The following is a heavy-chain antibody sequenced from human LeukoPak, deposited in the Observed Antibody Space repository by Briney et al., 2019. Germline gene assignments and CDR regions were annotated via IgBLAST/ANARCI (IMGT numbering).Heavy chain of an antibody. CDR3: AKESGKFDY. V-gene: IGHV3-43*02. J-gene: IGHJ4*02. CDR2: ISGDGVST. CDR1: GLPIADFA. Sequence: PGGSLRLSCVASGLPIADFAMHWVRQAPGKGLEWVSLISGDGVSTFYTDSVGGRFSISRDNTKNSLYLEMNSLRTEDTAMYYCAKESGKFDYWGQGTLVAVSS.